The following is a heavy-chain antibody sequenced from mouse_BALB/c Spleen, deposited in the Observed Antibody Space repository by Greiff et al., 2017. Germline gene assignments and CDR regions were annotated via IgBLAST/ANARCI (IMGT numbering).Heavy chain of an antibody. V-gene: IGHV5-9-4*01. CDR1: GFTFSSYA. D-gene: IGHD2-1*01. CDR2: ISSGGSYT. J-gene: IGHJ2*01. Sequence: EVKLMESGGGLVKPGGSLKLSCAASGFTFSSYAMSWVRQSPEKRLEWVAEISSGGSYTYYPDTVTGRFTISRDNAKNTLYLEMSSLRSEDTAMYYCARLLDYFDYWGQGTTLTVSS. CDR3: ARLLDYFDY.